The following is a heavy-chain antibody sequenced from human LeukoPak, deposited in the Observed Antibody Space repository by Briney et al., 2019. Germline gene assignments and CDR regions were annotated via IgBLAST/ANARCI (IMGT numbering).Heavy chain of an antibody. J-gene: IGHJ4*02. CDR3: AKKIPFDS. D-gene: IGHD2-21*01. CDR2: ISDSGGNT. V-gene: IGHV3-23*01. Sequence: GGSLRLSCAASGFTFSSYTMSWVRQAPGEGLEWVSSISDSGGNTYYAHSVRGRFTISRDNSKNTLYLQMDSLRAEDTALYYCAKKIPFDSWGQGTLVTVSS. CDR1: GFTFSSYT.